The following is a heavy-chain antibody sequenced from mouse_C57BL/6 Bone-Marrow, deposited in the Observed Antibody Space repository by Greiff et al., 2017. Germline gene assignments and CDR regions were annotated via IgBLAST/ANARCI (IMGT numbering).Heavy chain of an antibody. J-gene: IGHJ2*01. CDR2: ISSGSSTI. Sequence: EVKLMESGGGLVKPGGSLKLSCAASGFTFSDYGMHWVRQAPEKGLEWVAYISSGSSTIYYADTVKGRYTISRDNAKNTLFLQMTSLRSEDTAMYYCGRPGSLTPLFDYWGQGTTLTVSS. D-gene: IGHD1-1*02. CDR1: GFTFSDYG. V-gene: IGHV5-17*01. CDR3: GRPGSLTPLFDY.